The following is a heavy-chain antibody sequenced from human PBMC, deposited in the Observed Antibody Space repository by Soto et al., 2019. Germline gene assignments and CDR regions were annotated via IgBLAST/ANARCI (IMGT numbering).Heavy chain of an antibody. CDR3: VRDLAHGDTGNV. CDR2: IYDSGVT. J-gene: IGHJ3*01. CDR1: GAVVTSVENY. V-gene: IGHV4-30-4*08. D-gene: IGHD2-21*02. Sequence: PPETLSLTCSVSGAVVTSVENYWSWVRQPPGKGLEWLGYIYDSGVTSYTPALKSRVTLSLDRPNNQVSLKLRSVTAADTAVYFCVRDLAHGDTGNVWGHVTLATV.